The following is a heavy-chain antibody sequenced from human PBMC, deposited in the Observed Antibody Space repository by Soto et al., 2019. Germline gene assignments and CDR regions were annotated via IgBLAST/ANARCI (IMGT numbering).Heavy chain of an antibody. CDR3: AHTEEAYYDSSGYPYYFDY. CDR2: IYWDDDK. V-gene: IGHV2-5*02. J-gene: IGHJ4*02. Sequence: QITLKESGPTLVKPTQTLTLTCTFSGFSLSTSGVGVGWIRQPPGKALEWLALIYWDDDKRYSPSLKSRLTITKDTAKDQGVRTMTNMDPVDTATYYCAHTEEAYYDSSGYPYYFDYWGQGTLVTVSS. CDR1: GFSLSTSGVG. D-gene: IGHD3-22*01.